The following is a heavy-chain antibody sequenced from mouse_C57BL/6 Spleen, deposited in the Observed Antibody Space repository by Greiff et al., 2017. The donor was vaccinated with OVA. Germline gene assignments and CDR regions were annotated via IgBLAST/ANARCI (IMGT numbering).Heavy chain of an antibody. CDR2: IDPSDSYT. CDR3: ARHVTCYWYFAF. Sequence: QVQLQQPGAELVRPGTSVKLSCKASGYTFTSYWMHWVKQRPGQGLEWIGVIDPSDSYTNYNQKFKGKATLTVDTSSSTAYMQLSSLNSEDSSVYSCARHVTCYWYFAFWGTGTTVTVSS. J-gene: IGHJ1*03. CDR1: GYTFTSYW. D-gene: IGHD2-1*01. V-gene: IGHV1-59*01.